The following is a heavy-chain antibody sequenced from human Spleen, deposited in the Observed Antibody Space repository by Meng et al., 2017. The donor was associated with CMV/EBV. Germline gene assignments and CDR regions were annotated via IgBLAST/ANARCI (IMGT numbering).Heavy chain of an antibody. CDR2: IIPIFGTA. D-gene: IGHD3-22*01. CDR3: ARGPSYDGRGYFDY. V-gene: IGHV1-69*05. Sequence: KASGGTFSSYAISWVRQAPGQGLEWMGGIIPIFGTANYAQKFQGRVTITTDESTSTAYMELSSLRSEDTAVYYCARGPSYDGRGYFDYWGQGTLVTVSS. CDR1: GGTFSSYA. J-gene: IGHJ4*02.